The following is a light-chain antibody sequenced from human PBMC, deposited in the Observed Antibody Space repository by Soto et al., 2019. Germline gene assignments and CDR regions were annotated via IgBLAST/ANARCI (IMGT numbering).Light chain of an antibody. CDR2: AAS. V-gene: IGKV1-39*01. Sequence: DIPMTQSPSSLSASVGDRVTITCRASQSISSYLNWYQQKPGKAPKLLIYAASSLQSGVPSRFSGSGSGTDFTLTISSLQPEDFATYYCQQSYSTLGTFGQGTRLEI. CDR1: QSISSY. CDR3: QQSYSTLGT. J-gene: IGKJ5*01.